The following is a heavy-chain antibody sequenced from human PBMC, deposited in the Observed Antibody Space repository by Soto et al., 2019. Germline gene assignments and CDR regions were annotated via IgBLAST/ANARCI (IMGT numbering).Heavy chain of an antibody. D-gene: IGHD2-8*01. V-gene: IGHV5-51*01. CDR3: ARQGSNGAYYYYGMDV. J-gene: IGHJ6*02. CDR1: GYRFSSYW. CDR2: NYPGDSDT. Sequence: GESLKISCKGSGYRFSSYWIAWVRQMPGKGLEWMGINYPGDSDTIYNPSFQGQVTMSVDNSINPAYLQWRSLKASDTAMYYCARQGSNGAYYYYGMDVCGQGTPVTVSS.